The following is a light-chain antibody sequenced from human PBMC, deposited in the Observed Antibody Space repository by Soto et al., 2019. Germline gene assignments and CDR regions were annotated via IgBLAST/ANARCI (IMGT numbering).Light chain of an antibody. CDR3: QHFNSYRPT. V-gene: IGKV1-13*02. J-gene: IGKJ4*01. Sequence: ASQLTQSPSSLSASVGDRVTITCRASQGISGVLAWYQQKPGKPPKLLISGASSLQSGVPSRFSDSASGTDFTLTITSLQPEDFATYFCQHFNSYRPTFGGGTEVEI. CDR2: GAS. CDR1: QGISGV.